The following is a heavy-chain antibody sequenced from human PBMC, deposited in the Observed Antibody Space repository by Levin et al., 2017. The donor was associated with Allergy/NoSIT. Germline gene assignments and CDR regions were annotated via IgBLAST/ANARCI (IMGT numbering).Heavy chain of an antibody. Sequence: VGSLRLSCAASGFTFDDYGMTWVRQAPGKGLEWVSTINWNGGTTGYADSVKGRFTISRDNAKNFLYLQMNSLRAEDTALYYCARTSYSGSFRVGYFDYWGHGTLVTVSS. CDR3: ARTSYSGSFRVGYFDY. V-gene: IGHV3-20*04. CDR1: GFTFDDYG. J-gene: IGHJ4*01. CDR2: INWNGGTT. D-gene: IGHD3-10*01.